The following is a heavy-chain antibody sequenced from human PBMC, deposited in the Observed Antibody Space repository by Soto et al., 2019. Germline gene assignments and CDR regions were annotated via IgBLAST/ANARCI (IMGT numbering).Heavy chain of an antibody. V-gene: IGHV4-4*02. Sequence: SETLSLTCAVSSGSISSSNWWSWVRQPPGKGLEWIGEIYHSGGTNYNPSLKSRVTISVDKPKNQFSLKLSSVTAADTAVYYCARLWFGEYSNYYYYGMDVWGQGTTVTVSS. J-gene: IGHJ6*02. CDR1: SGSISSSNW. CDR3: ARLWFGEYSNYYYYGMDV. CDR2: IYHSGGT. D-gene: IGHD3-10*01.